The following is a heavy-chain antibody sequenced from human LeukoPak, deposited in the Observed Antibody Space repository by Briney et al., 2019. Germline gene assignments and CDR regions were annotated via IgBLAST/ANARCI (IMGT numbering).Heavy chain of an antibody. D-gene: IGHD5-12*01. CDR2: MNPNSGNT. CDR3: ARNHVPTGLRDV. J-gene: IGHJ6*04. Sequence: ASVKVSCKASGYTFTSFDINWVRQATGQGPEWMGWMNPNSGNTGYAQKFQGRVTMTRDTSINTAYMELSSLGSEDTAVYYCARNHVPTGLRDVWGTGTPVIVSS. CDR1: GYTFTSFD. V-gene: IGHV1-8*01.